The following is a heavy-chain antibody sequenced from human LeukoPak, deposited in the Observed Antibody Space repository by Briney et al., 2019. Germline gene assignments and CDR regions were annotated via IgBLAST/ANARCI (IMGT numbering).Heavy chain of an antibody. D-gene: IGHD3-22*01. CDR3: ARGGWVITRRGAFDI. CDR1: GGTFSSYA. V-gene: IGHV1-69*13. Sequence: ASVKVSCTASGGTFSSYAISWVRQAPGQGLEWMGGIIPIFGTANYAQKFQGRVTITADESTSTAYMELSSLRSEDTAVYYCARGGWVITRRGAFDIWGQGTMVTVSS. CDR2: IIPIFGTA. J-gene: IGHJ3*02.